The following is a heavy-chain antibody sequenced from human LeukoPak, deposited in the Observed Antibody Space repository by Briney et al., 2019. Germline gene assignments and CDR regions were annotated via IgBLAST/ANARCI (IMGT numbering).Heavy chain of an antibody. J-gene: IGHJ6*03. Sequence: SETLSLTCAVYGGSFSGYYWSWIRQPPGKGLEWIGEINHSGSTNYNPSLKSRVTISVDTSKNQFSLKLSSVTAADTAVYYCASTDLPGYSSGYYYYCYYMDVWGKGTTVTVSS. V-gene: IGHV4-34*01. CDR1: GGSFSGYY. CDR3: ASTDLPGYSSGYYYYCYYMDV. D-gene: IGHD6-19*01. CDR2: INHSGST.